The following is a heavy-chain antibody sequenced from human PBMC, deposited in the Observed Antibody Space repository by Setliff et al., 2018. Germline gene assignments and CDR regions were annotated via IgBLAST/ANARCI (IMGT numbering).Heavy chain of an antibody. CDR3: ARGINSVSWTPKY. CDR2: ISNSVGA. J-gene: IGHJ4*02. Sequence: SETLSLTCTVSGASISSYYWSWIRQPPGKGLEWIGYISNSVGASYHPSLRNRVTISMDMSKNQFSLTLRSVTAADTAMYYCARGINSVSWTPKYWGRGTLVTVSS. V-gene: IGHV4-59*08. D-gene: IGHD6-13*01. CDR1: GASISSYY.